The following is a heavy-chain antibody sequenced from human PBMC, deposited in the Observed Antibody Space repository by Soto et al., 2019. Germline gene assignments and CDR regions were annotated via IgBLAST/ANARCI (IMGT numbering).Heavy chain of an antibody. CDR1: GFTFSNYA. J-gene: IGHJ4*02. Sequence: GGSLRLSCAASGFTFSNYAMSWIRQAPGKGLEWVSTIRETGNTYYADSVRGRFATSRDNSENTHYLQMSSLSAEDTAVYYCAKQQMGVIRALDYWGQGTLVTVS. V-gene: IGHV3-23*01. CDR2: IRETGNT. CDR3: AKQQMGVIRALDY. D-gene: IGHD1-26*01.